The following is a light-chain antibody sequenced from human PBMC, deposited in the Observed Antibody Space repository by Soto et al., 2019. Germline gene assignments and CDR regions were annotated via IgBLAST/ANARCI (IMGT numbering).Light chain of an antibody. Sequence: EIVMTQSPATLSVSPGERATLSCRASQSVSSNLAWYQQKPGQAPRLLINGASTRATGIPARFSGSGSGTEFTLTISSLQSEDFAVYYCQQYNTWAQTFVQGTKLEIK. V-gene: IGKV3-15*01. CDR2: GAS. J-gene: IGKJ1*01. CDR1: QSVSSN. CDR3: QQYNTWAQT.